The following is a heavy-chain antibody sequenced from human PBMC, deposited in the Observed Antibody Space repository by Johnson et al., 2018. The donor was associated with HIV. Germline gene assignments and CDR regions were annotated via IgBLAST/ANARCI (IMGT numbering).Heavy chain of an antibody. V-gene: IGHV3-30-3*01. CDR3: ARATVESAFDI. CDR2: ISYDGSNK. D-gene: IGHD4-23*01. Sequence: QKLLVESGGGVVQPGRSLRLSCAASGFTFSSYAMHWIRQAPGKGLEWVAVISYDGSNKYYADSVKGRFTISRDNSKNSLYLQMNSLRAEDTAVYYCARATVESAFDIWGQGTMVTVSS. CDR1: GFTFSSYA. J-gene: IGHJ3*02.